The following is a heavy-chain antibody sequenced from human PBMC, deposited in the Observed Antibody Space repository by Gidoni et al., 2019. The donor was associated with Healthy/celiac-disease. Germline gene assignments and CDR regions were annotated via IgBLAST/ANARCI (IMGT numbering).Heavy chain of an antibody. J-gene: IGHJ4*02. CDR2: IDPSDSYT. Sequence: EVQLVQSGAEVKKPGESLRISCKGSGYSFTSYWISWVRQMPGKGLEWMGRIDPSDSYTNYSPSFQGHVTISADKSISTAYLQWSSLKASDTAMYYCARFYGSGSYYGSYFDYWGQGTLVTVSS. CDR3: ARFYGSGSYYGSYFDY. CDR1: GYSFTSYW. V-gene: IGHV5-10-1*03. D-gene: IGHD3-10*01.